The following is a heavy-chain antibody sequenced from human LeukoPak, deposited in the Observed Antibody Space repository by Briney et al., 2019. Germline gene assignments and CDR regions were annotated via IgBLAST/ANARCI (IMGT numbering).Heavy chain of an antibody. CDR2: IYYSGST. CDR1: GGSISSYY. V-gene: IGHV4-59*01. D-gene: IGHD5-24*01. J-gene: IGHJ6*03. Sequence: SETLSLTCTVSGGSISSYYWSWIRQPPGKGLEWIGYIYYSGSTNYNPSLKSRVTISVGTSKNQFSLKLSSVTAADTAVYYCARWATHYYYYYYMDVWGKGTTVTVSS. CDR3: ARWATHYYYYYYMDV.